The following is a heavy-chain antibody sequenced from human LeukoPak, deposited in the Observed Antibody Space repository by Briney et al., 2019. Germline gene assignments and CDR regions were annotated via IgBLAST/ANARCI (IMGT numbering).Heavy chain of an antibody. J-gene: IGHJ4*02. CDR3: ARGGRLYCSGGSCYLVY. D-gene: IGHD2-15*01. Sequence: GGSLRLSCAASGFTFSSYAMHWVRQAPGKGLEWVAVISYDGSNKYYADSVKGRFTISRDNSKNTLYLQMNSLRAEDTAVYYCARGGRLYCSGGSCYLVYWGQGTLVTVSS. V-gene: IGHV3-30*04. CDR1: GFTFSSYA. CDR2: ISYDGSNK.